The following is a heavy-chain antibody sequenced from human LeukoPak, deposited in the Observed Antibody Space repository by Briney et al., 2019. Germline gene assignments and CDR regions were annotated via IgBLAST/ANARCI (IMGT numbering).Heavy chain of an antibody. V-gene: IGHV3-23*01. CDR3: AKDGYCSGGSCYHFGYYFDY. CDR1: GFTFSSYG. CDR2: ISGSGGST. Sequence: GGSLRLSCAASGFTFSSYGMSWVRQAPGKGLEWVSAISGSGGSTYYADSAKGRFTISRDNSKNTLYLQMNSLRAEDTAVYYCAKDGYCSGGSCYHFGYYFDYWGQGTLVTVSS. J-gene: IGHJ4*02. D-gene: IGHD2-15*01.